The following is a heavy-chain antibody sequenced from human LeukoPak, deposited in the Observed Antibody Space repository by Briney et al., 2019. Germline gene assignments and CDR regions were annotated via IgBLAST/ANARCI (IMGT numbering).Heavy chain of an antibody. V-gene: IGHV3-21*04. CDR2: ISSSSTSI. J-gene: IGHJ4*02. Sequence: GGSLRLSCAASGFTFSSYSMKWVRQAPGKGLEWVSSISSSSTSIYYADSVRGRCTISRDNSKNTLYLQMNSLRAEDTAVYYCARDMGSGSLGHFDYWGQGTLVTVSS. CDR1: GFTFSSYS. D-gene: IGHD3-22*01. CDR3: ARDMGSGSLGHFDY.